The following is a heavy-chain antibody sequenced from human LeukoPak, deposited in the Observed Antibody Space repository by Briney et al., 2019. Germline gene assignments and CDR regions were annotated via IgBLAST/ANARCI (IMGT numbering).Heavy chain of an antibody. J-gene: IGHJ3*02. D-gene: IGHD1-26*01. V-gene: IGHV1-3*04. Sequence: ASVKVSCKTSGYTFTAYTMHWVSQAPGQLLEWMGWINTGNGDTKYSEKFQGRVTIARDTSASTAYMELSSLRSEDTAVYYCAREVGPTWGAFDIWGPGNVVTVSS. CDR1: GYTFTAYT. CDR2: INTGNGDT. CDR3: AREVGPTWGAFDI.